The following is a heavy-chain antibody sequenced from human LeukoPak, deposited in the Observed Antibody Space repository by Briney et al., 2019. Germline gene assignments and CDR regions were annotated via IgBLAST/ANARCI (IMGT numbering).Heavy chain of an antibody. J-gene: IGHJ4*02. Sequence: PGGSLRLSCLASGFTFSSYAMHWVRQAPGKGLELVAFMSYDGINKYYADSVKGRFTISRDNSKNTMYLQMSSLRAEDTAVYYCARDIPSSDWTPTYFFDLGAQGTLVTVSS. D-gene: IGHD6-19*01. CDR3: ARDIPSSDWTPTYFFDL. CDR1: GFTFSSYA. V-gene: IGHV3-30-3*01. CDR2: MSYDGINK.